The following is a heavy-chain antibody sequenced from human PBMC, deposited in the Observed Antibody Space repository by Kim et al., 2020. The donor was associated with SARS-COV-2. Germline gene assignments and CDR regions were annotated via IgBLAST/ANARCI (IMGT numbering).Heavy chain of an antibody. CDR2: ISAYNGNT. V-gene: IGHV1-18*01. J-gene: IGHJ5*02. D-gene: IGHD3-10*01. CDR3: ARVYSYGSGIDWFDP. CDR1: GYTFTSYG. Sequence: ASVKVSCKASGYTFTSYGISWVRQAPGQGLEWMGWISAYNGNTNYAQKLQGRVTMTTDTSTSTAYMELRSLRSDDTAVYYCARVYSYGSGIDWFDPWGQGTLVTVSS.